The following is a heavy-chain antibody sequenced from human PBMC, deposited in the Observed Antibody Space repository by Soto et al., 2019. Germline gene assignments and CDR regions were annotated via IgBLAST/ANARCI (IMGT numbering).Heavy chain of an antibody. CDR3: TNVYFDY. CDR1: GFTFTNAW. CDR2: IKTNADGGTT. Sequence: EVQLVESGGGLVKPGGSLRLSCEASGFTFTNAWMTWVRQAPGKGLEWVGRIKTNADGGTTDYAAPVKGRFAISRDASKNTFYLQMNSLKTEDTAVYYCTNVYFDYWGQGTLVTVSS. J-gene: IGHJ4*02. V-gene: IGHV3-15*01.